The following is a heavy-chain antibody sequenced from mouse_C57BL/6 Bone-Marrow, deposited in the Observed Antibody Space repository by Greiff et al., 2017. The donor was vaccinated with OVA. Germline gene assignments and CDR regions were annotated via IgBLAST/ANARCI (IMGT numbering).Heavy chain of an antibody. CDR1: GYTFTSYW. J-gene: IGHJ3*01. CDR2: IHPNSGST. V-gene: IGHV1-64*01. D-gene: IGHD1-2*01. Sequence: QVHVKQPGAELVKPGASVKLSCKASGYTFTSYWMHWVKQRPGQGLEWIGMIHPNSGSTNYNEKFKSKATLTVDKSSSTAYMQLSSLTSEDSAVYYCAREILRPAWFAYWGQGTLVTVSA. CDR3: AREILRPAWFAY.